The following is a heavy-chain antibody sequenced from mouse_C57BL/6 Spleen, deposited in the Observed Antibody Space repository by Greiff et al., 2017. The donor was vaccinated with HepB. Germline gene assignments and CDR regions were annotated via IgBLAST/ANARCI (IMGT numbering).Heavy chain of an antibody. CDR2: IYPGSGST. CDR3: ARCYDYTTFYAMDY. Sequence: QVQLQQPGAELVKPGASVKMSCKASGYTFTSYWITWVKQRPGQGLEWIGDIYPGSGSTNYNEKLKSKATLTVDTSSSTAYMQLSSLTSEDSAVYYCARCYDYTTFYAMDYWGQGTSVTVSS. CDR1: GYTFTSYW. V-gene: IGHV1-55*01. D-gene: IGHD2-4*01. J-gene: IGHJ4*01.